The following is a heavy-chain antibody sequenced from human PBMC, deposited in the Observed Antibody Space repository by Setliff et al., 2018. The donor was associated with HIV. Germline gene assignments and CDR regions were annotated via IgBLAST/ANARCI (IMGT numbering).Heavy chain of an antibody. Sequence: SETLSLTCSVSGGPVSGHFWTWIRQPPGKGLEWIGEISYSGSTVYNPSLKSRVTMSVDASKNLVSLNLNSVTAADTAIYYCARGVARQVVIDRWFDPWGQGTPVTVSS. CDR2: ISYSGST. CDR1: GGPVSGHF. J-gene: IGHJ5*02. V-gene: IGHV4-34*01. D-gene: IGHD2-21*01. CDR3: ARGVARQVVIDRWFDP.